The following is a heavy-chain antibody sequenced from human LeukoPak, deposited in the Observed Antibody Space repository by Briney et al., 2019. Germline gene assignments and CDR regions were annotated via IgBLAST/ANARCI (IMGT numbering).Heavy chain of an antibody. V-gene: IGHV4-39*01. Sequence: PSETLSLTCTVSGGSISSSSYDWGWIRQPPGKGLEWIGSIYYSGSTYYNPSLKSRVTISVDTSKNQFSLKPSSVTAADTAVYYCASLLRRLQYLADCGQGTLVTVSS. CDR1: GGSISSSSYD. J-gene: IGHJ4*02. CDR2: IYYSGST. D-gene: IGHD4-11*01. CDR3: ASLLRRLQYLAD.